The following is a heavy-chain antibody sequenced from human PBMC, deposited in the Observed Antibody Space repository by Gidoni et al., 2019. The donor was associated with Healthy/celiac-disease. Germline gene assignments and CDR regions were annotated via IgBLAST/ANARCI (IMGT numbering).Heavy chain of an antibody. CDR1: GFTVSSNY. J-gene: IGHJ4*02. Sequence: EVQLVESGGGLVQPGGSLRLSCAASGFTVSSNYMSWVRQAPGKGLELVSVIYSGGSTYYAGSVKGRFTISRDNSKNTLYLQMNSLRAEDTAVYYWARDNGDYPLDYGGQGTLVTGSS. CDR2: IYSGGST. CDR3: ARDNGDYPLDY. V-gene: IGHV3-66*01. D-gene: IGHD4-17*01.